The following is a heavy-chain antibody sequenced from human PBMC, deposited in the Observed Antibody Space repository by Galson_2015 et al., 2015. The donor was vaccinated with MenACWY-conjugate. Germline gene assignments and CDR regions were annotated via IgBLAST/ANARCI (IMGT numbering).Heavy chain of an antibody. CDR3: TTLVVVPAAPYDAFDI. D-gene: IGHD2-2*01. J-gene: IGHJ3*02. CDR1: GFTFSNAW. V-gene: IGHV3-15*07. Sequence: SLRLSCAASGFTFSNAWMNWVRQAPGKGLEWVGRIKSKTDGGTTDYAAPVKGRFTISRDDSKNTLYLQMNSLKTEDTAVYYCTTLVVVPAAPYDAFDIWGQGTMVTVSS. CDR2: IKSKTDGGTT.